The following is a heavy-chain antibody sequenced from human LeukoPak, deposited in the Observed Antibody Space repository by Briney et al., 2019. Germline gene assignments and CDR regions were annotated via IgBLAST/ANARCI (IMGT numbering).Heavy chain of an antibody. CDR3: ARDQYYGSGSSAMDV. V-gene: IGHV1-2*04. D-gene: IGHD3-10*01. J-gene: IGHJ6*04. CDR2: INPSSGGT. Sequence: ASVKVSCKASGYTFTGYYMHWVRQAPGQGLEWMGWINPSSGGTNYAQKFQGWVTMTRDTSISTAYMELSRLRSDDTAVYYCARDQYYGSGSSAMDVWGKGTTVTVSS. CDR1: GYTFTGYY.